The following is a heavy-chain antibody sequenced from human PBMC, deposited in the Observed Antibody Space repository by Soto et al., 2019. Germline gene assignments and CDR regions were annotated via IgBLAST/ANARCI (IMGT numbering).Heavy chain of an antibody. CDR2: IYWADSK. Sequence: QITLKESGPALVKPTQTLTLTCTFSGFSLSTSGVGVGWTRQPPGKALEWLAVIYWADSKHYSPSLGSRFTITKDTSKNQTALTITNMDRVDPATYFCVPKGYGASPRDYWGQGTLVTVSS. CDR3: VPKGYGASPRDY. J-gene: IGHJ4*02. CDR1: GFSLSTSGVG. V-gene: IGHV2-5*02. D-gene: IGHD4-17*01.